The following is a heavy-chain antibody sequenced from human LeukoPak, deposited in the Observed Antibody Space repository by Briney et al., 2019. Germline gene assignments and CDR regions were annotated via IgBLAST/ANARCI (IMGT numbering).Heavy chain of an antibody. Sequence: SVKVSCKASGGTFSSYAISWVRQAPGQALEWMGGIIPIFGTANYAQKFQGRVTITADESTSTAYMELSSLRSEDTAVYYCARGDYYYDSSGYYQFDYWGQGTLVTVSS. J-gene: IGHJ4*02. D-gene: IGHD3-22*01. CDR3: ARGDYYYDSSGYYQFDY. CDR2: IIPIFGTA. V-gene: IGHV1-69*13. CDR1: GGTFSSYA.